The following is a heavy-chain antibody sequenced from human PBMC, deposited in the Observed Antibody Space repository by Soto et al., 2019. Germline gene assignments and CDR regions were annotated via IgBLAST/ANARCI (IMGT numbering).Heavy chain of an antibody. CDR1: GDSISNSRW. V-gene: IGHV4-4*02. CDR2: IFHSGDT. Sequence: QVQLQESGPGLVKPSGTLSLTCAVSGDSISNSRWWTWVRQPPGKGREWIGDIFHSGDTNYNPSLKSRVIISVDKSQNQFSLKVSSVTAADTAVYYCAYSTGWYRHDVWGQGTLVTVSS. CDR3: AYSTGWYRHDV. D-gene: IGHD6-19*01. J-gene: IGHJ3*01.